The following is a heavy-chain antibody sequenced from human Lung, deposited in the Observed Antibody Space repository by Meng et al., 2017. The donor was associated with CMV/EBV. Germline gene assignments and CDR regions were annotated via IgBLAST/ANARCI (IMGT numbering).Heavy chain of an antibody. D-gene: IGHD6-19*01. CDR2: ISDSGDAK. CDR3: ARGEHRIAVAGSAFDI. CDR1: GFTFSDYY. Sequence: SCAASGFTFSDYYMSWIRQAPGKGLEWVSYISDSGDAKFYGDSVKGRFTISRDNSKNTLYLQMNSLRAEDTAVYYCARGEHRIAVAGSAFDIWGKGTXVTVSS. V-gene: IGHV3-11*04. J-gene: IGHJ3*02.